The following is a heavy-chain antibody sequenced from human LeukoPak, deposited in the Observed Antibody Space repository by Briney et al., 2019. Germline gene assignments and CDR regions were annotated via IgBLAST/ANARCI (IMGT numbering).Heavy chain of an antibody. Sequence: ASVKVSCKASGYTFTSYAMHWVRQAPGQRLEWMGWINAGNGNTKYSQKFQGRVTITRDTSASTAYMELRSLRSDDTAVYYCARATQQLVLWGDWFDPWGQGTLVTVSS. CDR1: GYTFTSYA. CDR3: ARATQQLVLWGDWFDP. V-gene: IGHV1-3*01. D-gene: IGHD6-13*01. J-gene: IGHJ5*02. CDR2: INAGNGNT.